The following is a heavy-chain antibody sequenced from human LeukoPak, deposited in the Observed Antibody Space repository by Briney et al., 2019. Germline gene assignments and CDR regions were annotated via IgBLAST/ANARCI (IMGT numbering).Heavy chain of an antibody. D-gene: IGHD3-16*01. V-gene: IGHV4-59*12. CDR3: ARFRNFVSDI. CDR1: GASISSYY. CDR2: IYYSGNT. Sequence: PSETLSLTCTASGASISSYYRNWIRQPPGKGLEWIGYIYYSGNTNYNPSLKSRVTMSVDTSKNQFSLKVTSVAAADTAVYYCARFRNFVSDIWGQGTMVTVSS. J-gene: IGHJ3*02.